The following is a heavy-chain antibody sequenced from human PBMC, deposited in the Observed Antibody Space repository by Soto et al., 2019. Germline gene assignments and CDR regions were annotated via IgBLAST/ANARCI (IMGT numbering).Heavy chain of an antibody. Sequence: QVQLVQSGAEVKNPGASVKVSCKASGYTFTNYFMHWVRQAPGQGLEWMGLINPSIGTTTYAQKFKVRVTLTRETATSTVYMERSSRRSEDTAIYSWAREGGGMAVRRGGLDDWGQGTTVTVSS. CDR1: GYTFTNYF. J-gene: IGHJ6*02. CDR3: AREGGGMAVRRGGLDD. CDR2: INPSIGTT. V-gene: IGHV1-46*01. D-gene: IGHD6-6*01.